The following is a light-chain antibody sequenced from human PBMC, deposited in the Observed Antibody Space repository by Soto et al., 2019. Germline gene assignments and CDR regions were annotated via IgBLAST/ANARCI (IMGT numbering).Light chain of an antibody. CDR3: LQDYNYPWT. V-gene: IGKV1-6*01. Sequence: AIQMTQAPSSLSASVGDRVTIPCRASQGIRNDLGWYQQKPGKAPKLLIYAASSLQRGVPSRFSGSGSGTDFTLTISSLQPEDFATYYCLQDYNYPWTFGQGTKVDIK. J-gene: IGKJ1*01. CDR1: QGIRND. CDR2: AAS.